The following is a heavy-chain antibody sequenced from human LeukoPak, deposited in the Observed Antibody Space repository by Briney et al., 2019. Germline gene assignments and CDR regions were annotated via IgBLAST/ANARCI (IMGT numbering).Heavy chain of an antibody. J-gene: IGHJ4*02. Sequence: SETLSLTCAVSGYSISSGYYWGWIRQPPGKGLEWIGIIYHSGSTYYNPSLKSRVIISVDTSKNQFSLRLSSVTAADTAIYYRARALYSSSWYFDYWGQGTLVTVSS. CDR3: ARALYSSSWYFDY. CDR1: GYSISSGYY. CDR2: IYHSGST. D-gene: IGHD6-13*01. V-gene: IGHV4-38-2*01.